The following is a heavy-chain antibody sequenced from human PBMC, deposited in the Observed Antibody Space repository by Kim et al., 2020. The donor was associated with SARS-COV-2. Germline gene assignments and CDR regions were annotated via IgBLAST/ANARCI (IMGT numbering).Heavy chain of an antibody. J-gene: IGHJ5*02. D-gene: IGHD3-22*01. CDR3: ARNYYDSSRYNWFDP. V-gene: IGHV1-69*01. Sequence: QKCQGRVTITADESTSTAYMGLSSLRSEDTAVYYCARNYYDSSRYNWFDPWGQGTLVTVSS.